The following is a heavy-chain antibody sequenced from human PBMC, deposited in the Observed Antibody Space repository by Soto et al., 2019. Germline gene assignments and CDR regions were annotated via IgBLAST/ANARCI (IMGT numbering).Heavy chain of an antibody. Sequence: SQTLSLTCAISGDSVSSNSAAWNWIRQSPSRGLEWLGRTYYRSKWYNDYAVSVKSRITINPDTSKNQFSLQLNSVTPEDTAVYYCAREEFVDIVATISGEYFQHWGQGTLVTVSS. CDR2: TYYRSKWYN. V-gene: IGHV6-1*01. D-gene: IGHD5-12*01. J-gene: IGHJ1*01. CDR1: GDSVSSNSAA. CDR3: AREEFVDIVATISGEYFQH.